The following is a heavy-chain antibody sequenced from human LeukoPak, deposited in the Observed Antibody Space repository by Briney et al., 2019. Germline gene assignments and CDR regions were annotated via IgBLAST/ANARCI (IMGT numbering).Heavy chain of an antibody. V-gene: IGHV4-34*01. D-gene: IGHD3-10*01. CDR1: GGSFSGYY. Sequence: SETLSLTCAVYGGSFSGYYWSWIRQPPGKGLEWIGEINHSGSTNYNPSLKSRVTISVDTSKNQFSLKLSSVTAADTAVYYCARVYGSGTIPDYWGQGTLVTVPS. CDR2: INHSGST. J-gene: IGHJ4*02. CDR3: ARVYGSGTIPDY.